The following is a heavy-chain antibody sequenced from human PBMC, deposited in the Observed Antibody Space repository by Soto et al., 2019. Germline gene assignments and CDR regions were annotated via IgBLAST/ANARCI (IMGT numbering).Heavy chain of an antibody. J-gene: IGHJ5*02. V-gene: IGHV3-23*01. Sequence: AGSLRLSCAASGFTFSNYAMTWVRQAPGKGLEWVSTIGNSGRTTYYADSVKGRFTISRDNSKNTLSLQMNTLRAEDTAVYYCAKDTFYYDRSAYPLDPWGKGTLVTVSS. CDR3: AKDTFYYDRSAYPLDP. CDR1: GFTFSNYA. CDR2: IGNSGRTT. D-gene: IGHD3-22*01.